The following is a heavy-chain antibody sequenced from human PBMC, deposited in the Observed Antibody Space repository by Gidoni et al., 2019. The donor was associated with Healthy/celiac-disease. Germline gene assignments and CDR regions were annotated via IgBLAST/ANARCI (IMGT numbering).Heavy chain of an antibody. CDR1: GGTFSSYA. Sequence: QVPLVQSGAEVKKPGSSVKVSCKASGGTFSSYAISWVRQAAGQGLEWMGGIIPIFGTANYAKKFQGRVTITADESTSTAYMELSSLRSEDTAVYYCARDRAIVSGWADAFDIWGQGTMVTVSS. V-gene: IGHV1-69*01. J-gene: IGHJ3*02. CDR3: ARDRAIVSGWADAFDI. D-gene: IGHD6-19*01. CDR2: IIPIFGTA.